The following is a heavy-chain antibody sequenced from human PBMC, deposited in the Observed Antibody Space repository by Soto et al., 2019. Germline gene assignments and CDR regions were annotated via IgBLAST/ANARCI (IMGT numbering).Heavy chain of an antibody. CDR2: INPNSGAR. V-gene: IGHV1-2*02. D-gene: IGHD3-10*01. CDR1: GYSFTDY. CDR3: ALSQGRGALDV. Sequence: ASVKVSCKASGYSFTDYMYWVRQAPGQGLEWMGWINPNSGARHYAEKFQDRVSMTTDTSITTIYMELNRLIADDTAVYFCALSQGRGALDVRGPGTIVTV. J-gene: IGHJ3*01.